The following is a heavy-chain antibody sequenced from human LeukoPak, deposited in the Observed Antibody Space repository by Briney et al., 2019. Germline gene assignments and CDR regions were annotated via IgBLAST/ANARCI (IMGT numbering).Heavy chain of an antibody. Sequence: PGGSLRLSCAASGFTFSSYWMHWVRQAPGKGLVWVSRINSDGSSTSYADSVKGRLTISRDNAKNTLYLQMNSLRAEDTAVYYCARRYSGSYYDFDYWGQGTLVTVSS. CDR2: INSDGSST. J-gene: IGHJ4*02. CDR1: GFTFSSYW. CDR3: ARRYSGSYYDFDY. V-gene: IGHV3-74*01. D-gene: IGHD1-26*01.